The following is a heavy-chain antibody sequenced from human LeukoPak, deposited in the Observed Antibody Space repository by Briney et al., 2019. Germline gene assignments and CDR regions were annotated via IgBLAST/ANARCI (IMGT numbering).Heavy chain of an antibody. Sequence: GGSLRLSCAASGFTFRSYPMTWVRQPPGKGLERVSSIGGRRAYTYYADSVKGRFTISRDNAKNSLDLQMDNLRAEDTAVYYCARGDDYGDRNYLDSWGQGTLVTVSS. D-gene: IGHD4-17*01. CDR2: IGGRRAYT. CDR3: ARGDDYGDRNYLDS. J-gene: IGHJ4*02. CDR1: GFTFRSYP. V-gene: IGHV3-21*06.